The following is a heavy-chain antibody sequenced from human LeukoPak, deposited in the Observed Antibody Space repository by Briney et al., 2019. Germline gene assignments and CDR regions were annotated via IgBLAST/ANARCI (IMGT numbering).Heavy chain of an antibody. V-gene: IGHV3-23*01. CDR2: ISGSGGST. Sequence: GGSLRLSCAASGFTFSSYAMSWVRQAPGKGLEWVSAISGSGGSTYYADSVKGRFTISRDNSKNTLYLQMNSLRAEDTAVYYCAKDSPYYYDSSGYPPPEYFQHWGQGTLVTVSS. CDR3: AKDSPYYYDSSGYPPPEYFQH. CDR1: GFTFSSYA. J-gene: IGHJ1*01. D-gene: IGHD3-22*01.